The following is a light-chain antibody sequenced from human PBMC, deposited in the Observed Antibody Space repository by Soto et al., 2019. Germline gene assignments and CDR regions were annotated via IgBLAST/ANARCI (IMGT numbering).Light chain of an antibody. CDR2: EVT. Sequence: QSALTQPASVSGSPGQSITISCTGTSSDIGAYNYVSWYQQHPGRAPKLMIYEVTNQPSGVSYRFSGSKSGYTASLTISGLQAEDEADYYCSSYTSSATWVFGGGTKLTVL. CDR3: SSYTSSATWV. V-gene: IGLV2-14*01. J-gene: IGLJ3*02. CDR1: SSDIGAYNY.